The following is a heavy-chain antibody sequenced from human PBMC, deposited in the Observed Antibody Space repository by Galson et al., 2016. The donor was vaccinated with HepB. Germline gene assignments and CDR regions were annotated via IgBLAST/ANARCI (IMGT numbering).Heavy chain of an antibody. CDR2: IYWDDDK. J-gene: IGHJ4*02. V-gene: IGHV2-5*08. CDR1: GFSLNTTGMC. Sequence: PALVKPTQTLTLTCTFSGFSLNTTGMCVSWIRQPPGKALEWLALIYWDDDKRYSPSLKSRLTITKDTSKNQVVLTMTNMDPVDTATYYCAQHHEHTNFVGVIFDYWGQGTQFIVSS. D-gene: IGHD4-11*01. CDR3: AQHHEHTNFVGVIFDY.